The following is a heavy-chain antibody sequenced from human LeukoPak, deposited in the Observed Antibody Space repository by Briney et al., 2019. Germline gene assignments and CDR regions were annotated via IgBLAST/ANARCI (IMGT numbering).Heavy chain of an antibody. V-gene: IGHV3-21*01. CDR1: GFTFGSYS. CDR3: ARDLSSSSGGY. J-gene: IGHJ4*02. CDR2: ISSSSSYI. Sequence: GGSLRLSCAASGFTFGSYSMNWVRQAPGKGLEWVSSISSSSSYIYYADSVKGRFTISRDNAKNSLYLQMNSLRAEDTAVYYCARDLSSSSGGYWGQGTLVTVSS. D-gene: IGHD6-13*01.